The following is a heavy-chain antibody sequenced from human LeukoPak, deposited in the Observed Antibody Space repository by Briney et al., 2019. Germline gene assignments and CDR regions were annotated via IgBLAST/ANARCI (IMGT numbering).Heavy chain of an antibody. CDR3: AKTRPLDSSSWSHGDY. D-gene: IGHD6-13*01. V-gene: IGHV4-34*01. J-gene: IGHJ4*02. CDR1: GGSFSGYY. CDR2: INHSGST. Sequence: SETLSLTCAVYGGSFSGYYWSWIRQPPGKGLERIGEINHSGSTNYNPSLKSRVTISVDTSKNQFSLKLSSVTAADTAVYYCAKTRPLDSSSWSHGDYWGQGTLVTVSS.